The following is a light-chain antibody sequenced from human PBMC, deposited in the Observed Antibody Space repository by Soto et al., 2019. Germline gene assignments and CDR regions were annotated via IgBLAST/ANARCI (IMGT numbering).Light chain of an antibody. CDR2: GAS. J-gene: IGKJ1*01. CDR1: QSFTSNF. CDR3: QHYGSLPPAWT. Sequence: EIVLTQSPGTLSLSPGERATLSCRVSQSFTSNFLAWYRQKPGQAPRLLIYGASTRATGIPDRFSGSGSGTDFTLTISRLEPEDFAVYYCQHYGSLPPAWTFGQGTKVEV. V-gene: IGKV3-20*01.